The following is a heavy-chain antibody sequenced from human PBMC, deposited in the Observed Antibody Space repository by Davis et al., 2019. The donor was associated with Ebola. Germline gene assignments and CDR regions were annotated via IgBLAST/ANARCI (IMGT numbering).Heavy chain of an antibody. CDR2: IRSKANSYAT. CDR3: TTTAARYSYGP. Sequence: GGSLRLSCAASGFTFSGSAMHWVRQASGKGLEWVGRIRSKANSYATAYAASVKGRFTISRDDSNNTAYLQMNSLKTEDTAVYYCTTTAARYSYGPWGQGTLVTVSS. D-gene: IGHD5-18*01. J-gene: IGHJ4*02. CDR1: GFTFSGSA. V-gene: IGHV3-73*01.